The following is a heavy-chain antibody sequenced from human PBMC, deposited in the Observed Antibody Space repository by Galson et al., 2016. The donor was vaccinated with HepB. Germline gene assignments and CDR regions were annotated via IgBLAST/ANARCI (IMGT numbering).Heavy chain of an antibody. Sequence: SLRLSCAASKFTFSNYAMHWVRQAPGRGLEWVALISYDGDNKYYAESVKGRFTISRDNSKNTLYLQMNSLRGDDTAVYYCASWRYSSGRNDSFDIWGQGTRVTVSS. CDR3: ASWRYSSGRNDSFDI. J-gene: IGHJ3*02. V-gene: IGHV3-30-3*01. CDR2: ISYDGDNK. CDR1: KFTFSNYA. D-gene: IGHD6-19*01.